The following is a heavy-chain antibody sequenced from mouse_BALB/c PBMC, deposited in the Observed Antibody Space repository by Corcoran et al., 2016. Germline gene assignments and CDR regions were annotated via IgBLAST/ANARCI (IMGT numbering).Heavy chain of an antibody. J-gene: IGHJ3*01. Sequence: QVQLHQSGAELMNPWASVKISCKATGYTVSSYWIEWVKQRPGHGLEWIGEILPGSGSTNYNEKFKGKATFTADTSSNTAYMQLSSLTSEDSAVYYCARDYYGSSESFIWGQGTLVTVSA. CDR2: ILPGSGST. CDR1: GYTVSSYW. CDR3: ARDYYGSSESFI. V-gene: IGHV1-9*01. D-gene: IGHD1-1*01.